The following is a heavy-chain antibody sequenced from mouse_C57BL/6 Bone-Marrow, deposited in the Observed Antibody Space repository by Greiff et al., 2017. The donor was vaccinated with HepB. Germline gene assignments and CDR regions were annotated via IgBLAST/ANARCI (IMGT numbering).Heavy chain of an antibody. Sequence: QVHVKQPGAELVRPGTSVKLSCKASGYTFTSYWMHWVKQRPGQGLEWIGVIDPSDSYTNYNQKFKGKATLTVDTSSSTAYMQLSSLTSEDSAVYYCARGYSRDYFDYWGQGTTLTVSS. CDR2: IDPSDSYT. V-gene: IGHV1-59*01. J-gene: IGHJ2*01. D-gene: IGHD3-1*01. CDR1: GYTFTSYW. CDR3: ARGYSRDYFDY.